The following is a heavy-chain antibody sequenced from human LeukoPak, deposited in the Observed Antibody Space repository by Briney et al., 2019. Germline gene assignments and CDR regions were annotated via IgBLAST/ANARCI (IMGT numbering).Heavy chain of an antibody. V-gene: IGHV4-39*01. D-gene: IGHD6-13*01. Sequence: SETLSLTCTVSGGSISSSTYYWGWIRQPPGKGLEWIGSIYYSGSTYYNASLKSRLTISADTSKNQFSLKLSSVTAADTAVYYCARPLSGSSSWHGDAFDIWGQGTMVTVSS. J-gene: IGHJ3*02. CDR3: ARPLSGSSSWHGDAFDI. CDR1: GGSISSSTYY. CDR2: IYYSGST.